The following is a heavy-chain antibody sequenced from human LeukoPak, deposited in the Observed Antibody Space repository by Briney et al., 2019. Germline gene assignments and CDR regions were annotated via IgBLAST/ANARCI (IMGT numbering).Heavy chain of an antibody. V-gene: IGHV4-59*01. D-gene: IGHD3-16*02. CDR2: IYYSGST. Sequence: PSETLSLTCTVSGGSISSYYWSWIRQPPGKGLEWIGYIYYSGSTNYNPSLKSRVTISVDTSKNQFSLKLSSVTAADTAVYYCARVPLITFGGVIVPDTLWSQGTLVTVSS. CDR1: GGSISSYY. J-gene: IGHJ4*02. CDR3: ARVPLITFGGVIVPDTL.